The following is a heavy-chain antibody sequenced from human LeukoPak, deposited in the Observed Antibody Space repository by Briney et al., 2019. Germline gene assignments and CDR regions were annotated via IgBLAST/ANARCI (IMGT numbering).Heavy chain of an antibody. CDR3: ATGGGYYYDSSTLRAFDI. Sequence: ASVKVSCKVSGYTFTDYYMHWVQQAPGKGLEWMGLVDPEDGETIYAEKFQGRVTITADTSTDTAYMELSSLRTEDTAVYYCATGGGYYYDSSTLRAFDIWGQGTMVTVSS. CDR2: VDPEDGET. D-gene: IGHD3-22*01. CDR1: GYTFTDYY. J-gene: IGHJ3*02. V-gene: IGHV1-69-2*01.